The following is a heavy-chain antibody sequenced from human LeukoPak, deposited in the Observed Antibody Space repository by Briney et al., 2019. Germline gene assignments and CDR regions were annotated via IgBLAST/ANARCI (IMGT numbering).Heavy chain of an antibody. D-gene: IGHD3-16*01. J-gene: IGHJ4*02. CDR2: INPRGGST. CDR1: GYTFTSYY. V-gene: IGHV1-46*01. CDR3: ARDQGGLSFDY. Sequence: ASVKVSCKASGYTFTSYYMHWVRQAPGQGLEWMGIINPRGGSTSYAQKFQGGVTMTRDTLTSTVYMELSTLRSEATAVYYCARDQGGLSFDYWGQGTLVTVSS.